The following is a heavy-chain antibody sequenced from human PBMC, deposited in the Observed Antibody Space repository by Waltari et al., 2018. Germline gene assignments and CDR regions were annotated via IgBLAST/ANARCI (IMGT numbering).Heavy chain of an antibody. CDR3: AKVRDTAMVSGVYFDY. J-gene: IGHJ4*02. Sequence: TFSSYAMSWVRQAPGKGLEWVSAISGSGGSTYYADSVKGRFTISRDNSKNTLYLQMNSLRAEDTAVYYCAKVRDTAMVSGVYFDYWGQGTLVTVSS. CDR1: TFSSYA. V-gene: IGHV3-23*01. D-gene: IGHD5-18*01. CDR2: ISGSGGST.